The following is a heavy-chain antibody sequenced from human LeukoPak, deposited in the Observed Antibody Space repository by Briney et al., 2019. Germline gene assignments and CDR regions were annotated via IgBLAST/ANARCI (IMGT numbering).Heavy chain of an antibody. V-gene: IGHV6-1*01. D-gene: IGHD1-26*01. CDR2: TYYTSKWYN. CDR3: AREERDSDGFDY. CDR1: GDSVSSNSAA. J-gene: IGHJ4*02. Sequence: SQTLSLTCTISGDSVSSNSAAWNWIRQSPSRGLEWLGRTYYTSKWYNDYAISVKSRITINVDTSKNQFSLQLNFVTPEDTAVYYCAREERDSDGFDYWGQGTLVTVSS.